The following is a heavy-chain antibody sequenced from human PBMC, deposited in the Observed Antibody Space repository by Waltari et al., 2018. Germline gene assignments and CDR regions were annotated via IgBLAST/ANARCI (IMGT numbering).Heavy chain of an antibody. CDR2: IKQDGSEK. V-gene: IGHV3-7*01. CDR1: GLSFGNSW. Sequence: EVQLVESGGGLAQPGGSLRLSCAASGLSFGNSWMTWGRQASGKGPEWVANIKQDGSEKYYMDSVKGRFTISRDNAKNSLYLQMNNLRVEDTAVYYCTRGGRDSSWYWRDWGQGTLVTVSS. J-gene: IGHJ4*02. CDR3: TRGGRDSSWYWRD. D-gene: IGHD6-13*01.